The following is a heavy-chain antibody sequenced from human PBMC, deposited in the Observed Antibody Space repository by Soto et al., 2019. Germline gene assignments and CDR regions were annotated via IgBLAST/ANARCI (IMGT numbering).Heavy chain of an antibody. CDR2: ISTYNVNT. V-gene: IGHV1-18*01. J-gene: IGHJ4*02. D-gene: IGHD6-13*01. CDR1: GYTFTSYG. Sequence: QVQLVQSGAEVKKPGASVKVSCKASGYTFTSYGISWVRRAPGQGLEWMGWISTYNVNTHYAQKLQDRVTMTTDTSTSTAYMELRSLTYDVTAVYYCAIGSADSDYWGQGTRVTVSS. CDR3: AIGSADSDY.